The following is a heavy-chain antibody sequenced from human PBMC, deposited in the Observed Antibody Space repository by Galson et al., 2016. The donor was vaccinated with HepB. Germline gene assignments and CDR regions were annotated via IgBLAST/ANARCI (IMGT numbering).Heavy chain of an antibody. V-gene: IGHV3-9*01. D-gene: IGHD6-13*01. Sequence: SLRLSCAVSGFKFEEYAMHWVRQVPGKGLEWVAGISWNSAGIGYADSVKGRFTITRDTAKNSLYVQMNSLRAEDSAFYYCAKDQGSGLGGAVGWGGMDVWGQGTTVIVSS. CDR3: AKDQGSGLGGAVGWGGMDV. J-gene: IGHJ6*02. CDR1: GFKFEEYA. CDR2: ISWNSAGI.